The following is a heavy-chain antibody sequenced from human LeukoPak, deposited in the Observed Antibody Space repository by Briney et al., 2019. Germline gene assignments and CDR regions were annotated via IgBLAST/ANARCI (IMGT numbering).Heavy chain of an antibody. CDR1: GGSISSYY. V-gene: IGHV4-59*01. CDR3: ARSLRYGSGSYYYY. J-gene: IGHJ4*02. Sequence: PSETLSLTCTVSGGSISSYYWSWIRQPPGKGLEWIGYIYYSGSTNYNPSLKSRVTISVDTSKNQFFLKLSSVTAADTAVYYCARSLRYGSGSYYYYWGQGTLVTVSS. CDR2: IYYSGST. D-gene: IGHD3-10*01.